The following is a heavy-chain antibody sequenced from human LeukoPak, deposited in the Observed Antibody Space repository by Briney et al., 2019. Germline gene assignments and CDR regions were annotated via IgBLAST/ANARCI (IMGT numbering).Heavy chain of an antibody. Sequence: PGGSLRLSCAASGFTFSGSAMHWVRQAPGKGLECVGTIRSKGNGYATAYAPSVKGSFTRSRDDSKNTAYLQMQSPKTEDMDVYYCTSPYDYWGQGTLVTVSS. CDR2: IRSKGNGYAT. CDR1: GFTFSGSA. J-gene: IGHJ4*02. CDR3: TSPYDY. V-gene: IGHV3-73*01.